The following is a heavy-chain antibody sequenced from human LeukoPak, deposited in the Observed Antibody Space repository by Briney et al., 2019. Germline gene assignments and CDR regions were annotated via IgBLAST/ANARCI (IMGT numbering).Heavy chain of an antibody. CDR1: GFTFSSYG. V-gene: IGHV3-30*03. CDR3: ARDTDYAFDV. Sequence: PGGSLRLTCAAPGFTFSSYGMHWVRQAPGKGLEWVAVISYDGSNKYYADSVKGRFTISRDNSKNTLYLQMNSLRAEDTAVYYCARDTDYAFDVWGQGTMVTVSS. J-gene: IGHJ3*01. CDR2: ISYDGSNK.